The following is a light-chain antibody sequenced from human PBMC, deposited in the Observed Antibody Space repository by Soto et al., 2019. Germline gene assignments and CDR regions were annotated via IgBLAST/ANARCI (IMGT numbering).Light chain of an antibody. Sequence: DIQMTQSPSTLSGSVGDRVTITFRASQTISSWLAWYQQKPGKAPKLLIYKASTLKSGVPSRFSGSGSGTEFTLTISSLQPDDFATYYCQQFNRYSRTFGQGTKVDIK. V-gene: IGKV1-5*03. CDR1: QTISSW. CDR3: QQFNRYSRT. J-gene: IGKJ1*01. CDR2: KAS.